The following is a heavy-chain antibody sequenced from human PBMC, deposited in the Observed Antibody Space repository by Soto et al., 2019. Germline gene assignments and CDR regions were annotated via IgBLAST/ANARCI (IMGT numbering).Heavy chain of an antibody. CDR1: GFTFISYG. CDR3: AKSIAARPSYYYYGMDV. Sequence: GGSLRLSCAASGFTFISYGMHWVRQAPGKGLEWVAVISYDGSNKYYADSVKGRFTISRDNSKNTLYLQMNSLRAEDTAVYYCAKSIAARPSYYYYGMDVWGQGTTVTVSS. J-gene: IGHJ6*02. V-gene: IGHV3-30*18. D-gene: IGHD6-6*01. CDR2: ISYDGSNK.